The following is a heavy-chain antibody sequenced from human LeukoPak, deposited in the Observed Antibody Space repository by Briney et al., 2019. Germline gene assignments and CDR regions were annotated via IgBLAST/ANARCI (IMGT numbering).Heavy chain of an antibody. D-gene: IGHD6-19*01. V-gene: IGHV3-23*01. CDR2: ISGSGGST. J-gene: IGHJ5*02. CDR3: ARDNSEGQWLVGNWFDP. Sequence: GGSLRLSCAASGFTFSSYAMSWVRQAPGKGLEWVSAISGSGGSTYYADSVKGRFTISRDNSKNTLYLQMNSLRAEDTAVYYCARDNSEGQWLVGNWFDPWGQGTLVTVSS. CDR1: GFTFSSYA.